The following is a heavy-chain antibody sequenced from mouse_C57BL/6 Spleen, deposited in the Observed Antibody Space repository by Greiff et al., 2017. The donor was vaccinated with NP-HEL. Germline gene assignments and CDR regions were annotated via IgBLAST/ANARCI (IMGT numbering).Heavy chain of an antibody. CDR3: TRVDYDDAMDY. CDR2: ISSGGDYI. Sequence: DVMLVESGEGLVKPGGSLKLSCAASGFTFSSYAMSWVRQTPEKRLEWVAYISSGGDYIYYADTVKGRFTISRDNARNTLYLQMSSLKSEDTAMYYCTRVDYDDAMDYWGQGTSVTVSS. CDR1: GFTFSSYA. D-gene: IGHD2-4*01. V-gene: IGHV5-9-1*02. J-gene: IGHJ4*01.